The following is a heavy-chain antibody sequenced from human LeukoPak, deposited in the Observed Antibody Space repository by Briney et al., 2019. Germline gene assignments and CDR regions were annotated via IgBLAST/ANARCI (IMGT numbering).Heavy chain of an antibody. V-gene: IGHV4-31*03. CDR1: SGSISSGGYF. Sequence: SETLSLTCTVSSGSISSGGYFWSWIRQHPGKGLEWIGYIYYSGSAYRNPSLQSRVTISVDTSKNQFSLKLNSVTAADTAVYYCARLYCSGTSCSYGGAFDIWGQGTMVTVSS. D-gene: IGHD2-2*01. CDR2: IYYSGSA. J-gene: IGHJ3*02. CDR3: ARLYCSGTSCSYGGAFDI.